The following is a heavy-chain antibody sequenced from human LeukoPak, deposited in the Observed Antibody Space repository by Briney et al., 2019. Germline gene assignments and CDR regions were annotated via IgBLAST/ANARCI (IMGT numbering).Heavy chain of an antibody. D-gene: IGHD2-15*01. V-gene: IGHV4-34*01. CDR1: GGSFSGYY. CDR3: ARVGVVAATPSGFDY. J-gene: IGHJ4*02. Sequence: SETLSLTCAVYGGSFSGYYWSWIRQPPGKGLEWIGEINHSGSTIYNPSLKSRVTISVDTSKDQFSLKLSSVTAADTAVYYCARVGVVAATPSGFDYWGQGTLVTVSS. CDR2: INHSGST.